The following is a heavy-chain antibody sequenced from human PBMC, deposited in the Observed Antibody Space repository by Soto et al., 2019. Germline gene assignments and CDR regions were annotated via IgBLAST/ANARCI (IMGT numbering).Heavy chain of an antibody. CDR2: TYISGDT. CDR1: CDSIITYY. Sequence: PSETLSLTCSFSCDSIITYYWSWIRQSAGKGLEWIGRTYISGDTNYNPSLKSRVTMSVDTSKNQLSLKLRSVTAADTAVYYCASGGNWFDPWGQGVLVTVSS. CDR3: ASGGNWFDP. D-gene: IGHD3-16*01. V-gene: IGHV4-4*07. J-gene: IGHJ5*02.